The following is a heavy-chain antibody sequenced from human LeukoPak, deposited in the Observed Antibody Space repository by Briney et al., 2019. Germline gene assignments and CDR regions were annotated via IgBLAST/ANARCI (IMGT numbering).Heavy chain of an antibody. V-gene: IGHV4-31*03. J-gene: IGHJ4*02. CDR1: GGFISSGGYH. CDR2: IYYTGST. CDR3: ASHCSGGTCYRYYFDN. Sequence: PSQTLSLTCTVSGGFISSGGYHWSWIRQHPGKGLEWIGYIYYTGSTYYNPSLKSRASISVDTSNNQFSLKLNSVTAADTAVYYCASHCSGGTCYRYYFDNWGQGTLVTVSS. D-gene: IGHD2-15*01.